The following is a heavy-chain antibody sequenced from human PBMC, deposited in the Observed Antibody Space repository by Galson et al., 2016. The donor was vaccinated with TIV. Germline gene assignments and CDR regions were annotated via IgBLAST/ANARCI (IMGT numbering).Heavy chain of an antibody. CDR1: GDSVSSNSA. J-gene: IGHJ6*02. CDR3: ARDRTLPGYYYNGMDV. CDR2: TYYRSKWYN. Sequence: CAISGDSVSSNSAWNWLRQSPSRGLEWLGRTYYRSKWYNDYALSVKSRITINPDTSKNQFSLQLNSMTPEDTAVYHCARDRTLPGYYYNGMDVWGQGTTVTVSS. V-gene: IGHV6-1*01. D-gene: IGHD1/OR15-1a*01.